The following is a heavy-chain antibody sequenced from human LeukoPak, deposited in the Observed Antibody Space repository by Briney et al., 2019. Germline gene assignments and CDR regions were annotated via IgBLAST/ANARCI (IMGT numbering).Heavy chain of an antibody. CDR2: INPNSGGT. V-gene: IGHV1-2*02. Sequence: GASVKVSCKASGYTFTGYYMHWVRQAPGQGLEWMGWINPNSGGTNYAQKFQGRVTTTRDTSISTAYMELSRLRSDDTAVYYCARVPVGSSWYYFDYWGQGTLVTVSS. J-gene: IGHJ4*02. CDR3: ARVPVGSSWYYFDY. CDR1: GYTFTGYY. D-gene: IGHD6-13*01.